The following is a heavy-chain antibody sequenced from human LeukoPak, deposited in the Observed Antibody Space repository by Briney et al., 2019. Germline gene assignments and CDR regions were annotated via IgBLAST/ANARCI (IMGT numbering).Heavy chain of an antibody. D-gene: IGHD6-19*01. CDR1: GGSISSSSYY. CDR3: ARDRGYSSGGGHYYYGMDV. CDR2: IYYSGST. Sequence: SETLSLTCTVSGGSISSSSYYWGWIRQPPGKGLEWIGSIYYSGSTYYNPSLKSRVTISVDTSKNQFSLKLSSVTAADTAVYYCARDRGYSSGGGHYYYGMDVWGQGTTVTVSS. V-gene: IGHV4-39*02. J-gene: IGHJ6*02.